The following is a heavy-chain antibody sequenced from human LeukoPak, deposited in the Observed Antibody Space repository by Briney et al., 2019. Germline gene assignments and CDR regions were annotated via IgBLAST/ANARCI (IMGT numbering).Heavy chain of an antibody. D-gene: IGHD3-10*01. Sequence: PGGSPRLSCAASGFTFSSYVMTWVRQAPGKGLEWVSGISGSGGNTYYADSVRGRFTISRDNSKNTLDLQMNSLRAEDTAVYYCAKARGVDAFDMWGQGTMVTVSS. CDR1: GFTFSSYV. CDR3: AKARGVDAFDM. V-gene: IGHV3-23*01. J-gene: IGHJ3*02. CDR2: ISGSGGNT.